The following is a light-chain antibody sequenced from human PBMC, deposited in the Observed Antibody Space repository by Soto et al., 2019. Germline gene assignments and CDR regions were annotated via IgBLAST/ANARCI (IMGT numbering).Light chain of an antibody. CDR2: AAS. CDR1: QDIGRR. CDR3: LQVYSFPRT. V-gene: IGKV1-12*01. J-gene: IGKJ1*01. Sequence: DIQMTQSPSSVSASIGDRVTITCRASQDIGRRLAWFQQKPGKAPKYLIQAASSLRGGVPSTFSGSGSGTDFTLTINTLHPEDFATYYCLQVYSFPRTFDQGTKVEIK.